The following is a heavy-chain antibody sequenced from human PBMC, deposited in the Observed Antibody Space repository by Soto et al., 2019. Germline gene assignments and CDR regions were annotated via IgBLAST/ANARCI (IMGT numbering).Heavy chain of an antibody. CDR2: LSGSGGIT. CDR3: AKRLRYLEN. CDR1: GGSISSGGYY. J-gene: IGHJ4*02. D-gene: IGHD3-9*01. V-gene: IGHV3-23*01. Sequence: ETLSLTCTVSGGSISSGGYYWSWVRQAPGKGLEWVSTLSGSGGITYYADSVKGRFTISRDNSKNTLYLQMNSLRAEDTAVYYCAKRLRYLENWGQGTLVTVSS.